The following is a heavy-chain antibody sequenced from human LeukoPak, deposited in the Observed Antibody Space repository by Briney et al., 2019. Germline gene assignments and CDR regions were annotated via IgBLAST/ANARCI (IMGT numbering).Heavy chain of an antibody. CDR1: GGSISSHY. Sequence: SETLSLTCTVSGGSISSHYWSWIRQPPGKGLEWIGYIYYGGSTNYNPSLKSRVTISVDTSKNQFSLKLSSVTAADTAVYYRARVIDGYNYDYWGQGTLVTVSS. D-gene: IGHD5-24*01. CDR2: IYYGGST. J-gene: IGHJ4*02. CDR3: ARVIDGYNYDY. V-gene: IGHV4-59*11.